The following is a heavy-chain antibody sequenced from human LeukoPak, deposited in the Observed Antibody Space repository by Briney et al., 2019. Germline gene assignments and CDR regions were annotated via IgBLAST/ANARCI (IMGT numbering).Heavy chain of an antibody. CDR3: ARGVVGARGLYYMDV. J-gene: IGHJ6*03. Sequence: PSETLSLTCTVCGGSISSYYWSWIRQPPGKGLEWIGYIYYSGSTNYNPSLKSQVTISLDTSKNQFSLKLSSVTAADTAVYYCARGVVGARGLYYMDVWGKGTTVTVSS. D-gene: IGHD1-26*01. V-gene: IGHV4-59*01. CDR1: GGSISSYY. CDR2: IYYSGST.